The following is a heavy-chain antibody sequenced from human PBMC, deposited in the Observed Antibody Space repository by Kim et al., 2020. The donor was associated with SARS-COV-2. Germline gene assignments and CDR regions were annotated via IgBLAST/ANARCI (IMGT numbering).Heavy chain of an antibody. CDR3: ARLGSGRYYFDY. V-gene: IGHV5-51*01. J-gene: IGHJ4*02. Sequence: SHIPSFQGKVTISADKSISTAYLQWSSLKASDTAMYYCARLGSGRYYFDYWGQGTLVTVSS. D-gene: IGHD3-10*01.